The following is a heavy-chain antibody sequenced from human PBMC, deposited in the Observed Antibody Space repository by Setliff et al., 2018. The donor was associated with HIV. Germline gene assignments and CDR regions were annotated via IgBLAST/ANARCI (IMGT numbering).Heavy chain of an antibody. D-gene: IGHD2-21*01. CDR1: GGSVSTAGHY. Sequence: SETLSLTCSVSGGSVSTAGHYWGWIRQAPGKGLEWIGYISYSGSPYYSPSLKSRLNLSVDTSKNQFSLRLTAVTAADSAMYYCARLLTAVRSYYYGFDVWGQGTTVTVSS. J-gene: IGHJ6*02. CDR2: ISYSGSP. CDR3: ARLLTAVRSYYYGFDV. V-gene: IGHV4-30-4*08.